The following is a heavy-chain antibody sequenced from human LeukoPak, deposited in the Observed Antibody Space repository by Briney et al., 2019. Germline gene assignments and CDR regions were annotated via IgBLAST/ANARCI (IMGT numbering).Heavy chain of an antibody. D-gene: IGHD5-18*01. CDR1: GGSISSYY. Sequence: PWETLSLTCSVSGGSISSYYWNWIRQTPGKGLEWIGYIYYSGRTNYNPSLKSRVTISIDTSKNQFSLTLSSVTTADAAVYYCARGQKYRNGYTVTELGSGYFAYWGQGTLVTVSS. CDR2: IYYSGRT. V-gene: IGHV4-59*01. J-gene: IGHJ4*02. CDR3: ARGQKYRNGYTVTELGSGYFAY.